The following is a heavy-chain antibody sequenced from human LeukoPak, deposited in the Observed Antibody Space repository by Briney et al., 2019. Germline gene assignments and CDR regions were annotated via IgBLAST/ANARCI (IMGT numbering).Heavy chain of an antibody. J-gene: IGHJ4*02. CDR2: IYRNGNI. D-gene: IGHD4-11*01. CDR1: GFSISSGYY. Sequence: SETLSLTCAVSGFSISSGYYWGWIRQPPGKGLEWIASIYRNGNIFCNPPLQSRVTISVDTSRNQISLQLGSATAADTAVYYCARAYSRTPGDYYFDYWGQGTLVTVSS. CDR3: ARAYSRTPGDYYFDY. V-gene: IGHV4-38-2*01.